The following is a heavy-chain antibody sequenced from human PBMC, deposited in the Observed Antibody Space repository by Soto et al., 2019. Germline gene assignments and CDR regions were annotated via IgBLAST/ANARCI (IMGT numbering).Heavy chain of an antibody. Sequence: KQSQTLSLTCAISGDSVSSNSAAWNWIRQSPSRGLEWLGRTYYRSKWYNDYAVSVKSRITINPDTSKNQFSLQLNSVTPEDTAVYYCARESLVVVAATSIYYYGMDVWGQGTTVTVSS. CDR3: ARESLVVVAATSIYYYGMDV. V-gene: IGHV6-1*01. D-gene: IGHD2-15*01. CDR1: GDSVSSNSAA. CDR2: TYYRSKWYN. J-gene: IGHJ6*02.